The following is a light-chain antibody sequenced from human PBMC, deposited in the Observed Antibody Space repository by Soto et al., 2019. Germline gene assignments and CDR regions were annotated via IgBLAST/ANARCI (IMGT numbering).Light chain of an antibody. V-gene: IGKV1-5*01. CDR2: DAS. J-gene: IGKJ1*01. CDR1: QSISNR. CDR3: QQYGSSPTWT. Sequence: DIQMTQSPSTLSASVGDRVTITCRASQSISNRLAWYQQKPGKAPKVLIYDASSLESGVPSRFSGSGSGTEFILTISRLEPEDFAVYYCQQYGSSPTWTFGQGTKVDIK.